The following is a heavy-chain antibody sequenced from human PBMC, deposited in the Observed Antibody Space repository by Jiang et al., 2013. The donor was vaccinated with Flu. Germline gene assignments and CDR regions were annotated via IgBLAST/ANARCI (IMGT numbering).Heavy chain of an antibody. Sequence: VQLLESGGGVVQPGRSLRLSCAASGFTFSSYAMHWVRQAPGKGLEWVAVISYDGSNKYYADSVKGRFTLSRDNSKNTLYLQMISLRAEDTAVYYCAKDHIYGDYYYFDSWGQGTLVTVSS. D-gene: IGHD4-17*01. J-gene: IGHJ4*02. CDR1: GFTFSSYA. CDR2: ISYDGSNK. CDR3: AKDHIYGDYYYFDS. V-gene: IGHV3-30*07.